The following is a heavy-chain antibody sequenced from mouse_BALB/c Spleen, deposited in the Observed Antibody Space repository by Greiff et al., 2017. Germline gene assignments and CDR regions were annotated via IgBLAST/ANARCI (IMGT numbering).Heavy chain of an antibody. Sequence: EVQLQQSGAELVKPGASVKLSCTASGFNIKDTYMHWVKQRPEQGLEWIGRIDPANGNTKYDPKFQGKATITADTSSNTAYLQLSSLTSEYTAVYYCARCDHGYYFDYWGQGTTLTVTS. CDR1: GFNIKDTY. J-gene: IGHJ2*01. V-gene: IGHV14-3*02. CDR2: IDPANGNT. CDR3: ARCDHGYYFDY. D-gene: IGHD1-2*01.